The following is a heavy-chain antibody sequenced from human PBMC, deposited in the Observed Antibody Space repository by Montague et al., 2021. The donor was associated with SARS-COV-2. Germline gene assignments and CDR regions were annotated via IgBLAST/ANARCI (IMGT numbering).Heavy chain of an antibody. D-gene: IGHD2-15*01. CDR1: GGSFSGYY. J-gene: IGHJ6*03. CDR3: ARLRHGVVPSPILGVRPYFSYVYMDV. V-gene: IGHV4-34*01. CDR2: INHGGST. Sequence: SETLSLTCAVYGGSFSGYYWNWIRQPPGKGLEWIGEINHGGSTNYNPSLKSRLTISTDTSKNQFSLKLTSVAAADTAVYYCARLRHGVVPSPILGVRPYFSYVYMDVWGKGTTVTVSS.